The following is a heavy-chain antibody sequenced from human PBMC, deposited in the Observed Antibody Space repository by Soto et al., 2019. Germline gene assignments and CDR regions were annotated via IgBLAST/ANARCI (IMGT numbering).Heavy chain of an antibody. V-gene: IGHV4-31*03. CDR1: GASISSGAFC. CDR3: ARVAATVPRWFDS. Sequence: PSETLSLTCSVSGASISSGAFCWSWIRQHPGKALEWIGYICYRGNTYYNPSLKSRVTISRDTSKSHFSLNVNSVTAADTALYYCARVAATVPRWFDSGGQGTLVTV. J-gene: IGHJ5*01. D-gene: IGHD6-25*01. CDR2: ICYRGNT.